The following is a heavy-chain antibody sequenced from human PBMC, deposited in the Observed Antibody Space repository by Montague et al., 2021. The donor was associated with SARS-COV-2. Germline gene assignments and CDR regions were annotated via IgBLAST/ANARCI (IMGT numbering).Heavy chain of an antibody. D-gene: IGHD2-2*01. CDR1: GGSFSDDD. J-gene: IGHJ3*02. CDR2: VNQSGTT. V-gene: IGHV4-34*01. Sequence: SETLSLTCSSSGGSFSDDDWRCIRQHPGKGMEWIGEVNQSGTTIYNPSVKSGVTISEDTSKNQFYLRLNSVTAADTAVYYCARGRRPVVVPGAGPAGRAFDIWGQGTMVTVSS. CDR3: ARGRRPVVVPGAGPAGRAFDI.